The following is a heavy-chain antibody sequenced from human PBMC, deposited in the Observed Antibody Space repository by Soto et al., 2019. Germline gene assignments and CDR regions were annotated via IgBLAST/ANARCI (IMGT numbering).Heavy chain of an antibody. D-gene: IGHD2-2*01. V-gene: IGHV1-2*04. CDR2: INPNSGGT. J-gene: IGHJ6*03. CDR3: ARGIVVVPAAKSSYMDV. Sequence: ASVKVYCKASGYTYTGYYMHWVRQTHRKGLEWMGWINPNSGGTNYAQKFQGWVTMTRDTSISTAYMELSRLRSDDTAVYYCARGIVVVPAAKSSYMDVWGKGTTVTVSS. CDR1: GYTYTGYY.